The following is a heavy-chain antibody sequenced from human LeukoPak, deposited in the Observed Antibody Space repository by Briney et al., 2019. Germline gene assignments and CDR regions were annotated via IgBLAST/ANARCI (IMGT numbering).Heavy chain of an antibody. D-gene: IGHD6-13*01. CDR3: ARGGLSSSSWYYYFDY. J-gene: IGHJ4*02. V-gene: IGHV3-7*01. CDR1: GFTFDDYA. Sequence: PGGSLRLSCAASGFTFDDYAMHWVRQAPGKGLEWVANIKQDGSEKYYVDSVKGRFTISRDNAKNSLYLQMNSLRAEDTAVYYCARGGLSSSSWYYYFDYWGQGTLVTVSS. CDR2: IKQDGSEK.